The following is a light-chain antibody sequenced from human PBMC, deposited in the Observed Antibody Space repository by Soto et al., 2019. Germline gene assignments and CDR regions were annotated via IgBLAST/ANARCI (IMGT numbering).Light chain of an antibody. J-gene: IGLJ1*01. CDR2: DVS. V-gene: IGLV2-14*01. CDR1: SSDVGGYNY. Sequence: QSVLTQPASVTGSPVQSITISCTGTSSDVGGYNYVSWYQQHPGKAPKLMIYDVSNRPSGVSNRFSGSKSGNTASLTISGLQAEDEADYYCSSYTSSSTLSFGTGTKVTVL. CDR3: SSYTSSSTLS.